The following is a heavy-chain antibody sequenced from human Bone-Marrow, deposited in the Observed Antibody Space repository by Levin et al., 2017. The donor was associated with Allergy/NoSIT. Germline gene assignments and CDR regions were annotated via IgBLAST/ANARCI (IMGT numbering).Heavy chain of an antibody. J-gene: IGHJ4*02. CDR1: GDSGSSDSYY. CDR2: IYYSGSK. Sequence: SETLSLTCTVSGDSGSSDSYYWAWIRQPPGKGLEWIGSIYYSGSKYYNPTLKSRVTISVDTSKNHFSLNLNSVTAADTAVYSCARRMYDSSGWYSLYGRQPTPAPLDQWGQGTLVTVSS. D-gene: IGHD6-19*01. CDR3: ARRMYDSSGWYSLYGRQPTPAPLDQ. V-gene: IGHV4-39*02.